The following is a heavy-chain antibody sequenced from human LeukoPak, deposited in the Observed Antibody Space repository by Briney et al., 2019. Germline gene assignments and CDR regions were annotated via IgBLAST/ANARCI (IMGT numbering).Heavy chain of an antibody. Sequence: SETLSLTCTVSGYSISSGYYWGWIRQPPGKGLEWIGSMFHSGTTYYNPSLKSRVTISVDTSKNQFSLKLSSVTAADTAVYYCARVVGATGSFDYWGQGTLVTVSS. J-gene: IGHJ4*02. CDR3: ARVVGATGSFDY. D-gene: IGHD1-26*01. CDR1: GYSISSGYY. CDR2: MFHSGTT. V-gene: IGHV4-38-2*02.